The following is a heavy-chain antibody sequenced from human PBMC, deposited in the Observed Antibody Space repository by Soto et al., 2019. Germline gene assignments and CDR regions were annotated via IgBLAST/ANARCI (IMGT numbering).Heavy chain of an antibody. CDR2: ISYDGSNK. Sequence: QVQLVESGGGVVQPGRSLRLSCAASGFTFSSYAMHWVRQAPGKGLEWVAVISYDGSNKYYADSVKGRFTISRDNPKNTLYLQMNSLRAEDTAVYYCARGLELDDILTGYYGWFDPWGQGTLVTVSS. CDR1: GFTFSSYA. V-gene: IGHV3-30-3*01. CDR3: ARGLELDDILTGYYGWFDP. J-gene: IGHJ5*02. D-gene: IGHD3-9*01.